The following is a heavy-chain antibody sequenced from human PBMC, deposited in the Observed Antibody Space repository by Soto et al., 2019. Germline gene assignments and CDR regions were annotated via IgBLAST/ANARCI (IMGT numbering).Heavy chain of an antibody. Sequence: ASVKVSCKAIGYSFTSHYMHWVRQAPGQGLEWMGTIYPGGVNIGYAQKFKGRVTMTKDTSTSTVYMELSSLRAEDTAVYYCARRPRGAAAGTYYFDYWGQGTLVTVSS. J-gene: IGHJ4*02. CDR2: IYPGGVNI. D-gene: IGHD6-13*01. V-gene: IGHV1-46*01. CDR3: ARRPRGAAAGTYYFDY. CDR1: GYSFTSHY.